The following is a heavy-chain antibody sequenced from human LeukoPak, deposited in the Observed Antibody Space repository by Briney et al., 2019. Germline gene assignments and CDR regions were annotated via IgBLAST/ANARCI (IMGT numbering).Heavy chain of an antibody. D-gene: IGHD6-19*01. CDR2: ISSSGTTI. J-gene: IGHJ4*02. CDR3: ARDLRAVAGMDRTYY. Sequence: GGSLRLSXAASGFTFSDHYMSWVRQAPRGGLERLSSISSSGTTIYYADPRKGRITTSRDNTKNSMYLQINRLRAEDTAVYFCARDLRAVAGMDRTYYCGQGDLFTVSS. V-gene: IGHV3-11*04. CDR1: GFTFSDHY.